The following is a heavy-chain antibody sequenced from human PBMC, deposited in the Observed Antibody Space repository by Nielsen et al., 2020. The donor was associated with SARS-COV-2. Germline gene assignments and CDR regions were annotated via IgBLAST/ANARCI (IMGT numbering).Heavy chain of an antibody. CDR2: ISAYNGNT. Sequence: ASVKVSCKASGYTFTSYGISWVRQAPGQGLEWMGWISAYNGNTNYAQKLQGRVTMTTDTSTSTAYMELRSLRSEDTAVYYCALMEVYGDYPYYFDYWGQGTLVTVSS. V-gene: IGHV1-18*01. CDR1: GYTFTSYG. J-gene: IGHJ4*02. CDR3: ALMEVYGDYPYYFDY. D-gene: IGHD4-17*01.